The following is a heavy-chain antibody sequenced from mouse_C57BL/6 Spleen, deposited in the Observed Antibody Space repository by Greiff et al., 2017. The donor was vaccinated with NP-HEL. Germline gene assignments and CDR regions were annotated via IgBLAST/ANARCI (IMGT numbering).Heavy chain of an antibody. CDR1: GYAFSSSW. CDR2: IYPGDGDT. Sequence: QVQLQQSGPELVKPGASVKISCKASGYAFSSSWMNWVKQRPGKGLEWIGRIYPGDGDTNYNGKFKGKATLTADKSSSTAYMQLSSLTSEDSAVYFCARPLYYYGSSTGYAMDYWGQGTSVTVSS. V-gene: IGHV1-82*01. D-gene: IGHD1-1*01. J-gene: IGHJ4*01. CDR3: ARPLYYYGSSTGYAMDY.